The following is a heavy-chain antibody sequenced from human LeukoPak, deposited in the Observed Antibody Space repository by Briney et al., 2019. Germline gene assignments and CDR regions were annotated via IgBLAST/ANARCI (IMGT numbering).Heavy chain of an antibody. D-gene: IGHD3-22*01. V-gene: IGHV4-39*01. CDR2: IYYSGST. Sequence: PSETLSLTCTVSGGSISSSSYYWGWIRQPPGKGLEWIGSIYYSGSTYYNPSLKSRVTISVDTSKNQFSLKLSSVTAADTAVYYCARLRAEYYYDSSGYQVAGYYFDYWGRGTLVTVSS. J-gene: IGHJ4*02. CDR1: GGSISSSSYY. CDR3: ARLRAEYYYDSSGYQVAGYYFDY.